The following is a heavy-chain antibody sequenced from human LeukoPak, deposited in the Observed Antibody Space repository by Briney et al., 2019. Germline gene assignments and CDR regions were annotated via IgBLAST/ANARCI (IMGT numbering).Heavy chain of an antibody. D-gene: IGHD6-19*01. J-gene: IGHJ5*02. CDR1: GYTLTELS. CDR3: ATLFPGVAGLYNWFDP. V-gene: IGHV1-24*01. Sequence: ASVKVSCKXSGYTLTELSMHWVRQAPGKGLEWMGGFDPEDGETIYAQKFQGRVTMTEDTSTDTAYMELSSLRSEDTAVYYCATLFPGVAGLYNWFDPWGQGTLVTVSS. CDR2: FDPEDGET.